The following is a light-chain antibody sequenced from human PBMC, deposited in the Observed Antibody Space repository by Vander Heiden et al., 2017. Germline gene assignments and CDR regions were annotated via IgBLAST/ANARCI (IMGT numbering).Light chain of an antibody. V-gene: IGKV4-1*01. Sequence: DLVMTQPPYLPAVVLGERATISCKASQSVLYSSNNRSYLAWYQQKPGQPPKLLIYWASTRESGVPDRFSGSGSGTDFTLTISSLQAEDVAIYYCQQYYSTPFTFGPGTKVDIK. CDR1: QSVLYSSNNRSY. J-gene: IGKJ3*01. CDR3: QQYYSTPFT. CDR2: WAS.